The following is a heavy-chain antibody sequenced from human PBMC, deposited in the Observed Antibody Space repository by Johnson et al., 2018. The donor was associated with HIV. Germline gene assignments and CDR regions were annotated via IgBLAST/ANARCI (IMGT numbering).Heavy chain of an antibody. CDR1: GFTFSDHY. Sequence: VQLVESGGGVVQPGRSLRLSCAVSGFTFSDHYMSWIRQTPGKGLEWVSLIYSGGSTYYADSVKGRFTISRDNSKNTLYLQMNSLRAEDTAVYYCARKGWARGDAFDIWGQGTMVTVSS. V-gene: IGHV3-66*02. D-gene: IGHD1-26*01. J-gene: IGHJ3*02. CDR3: ARKGWARGDAFDI. CDR2: IYSGGST.